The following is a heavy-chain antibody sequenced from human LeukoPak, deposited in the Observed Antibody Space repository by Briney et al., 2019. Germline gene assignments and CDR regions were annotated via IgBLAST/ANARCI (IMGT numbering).Heavy chain of an antibody. J-gene: IGHJ6*02. D-gene: IGHD3-3*01. CDR3: AREHDFWSGSYYGMDV. Sequence: ASVKVSCMASGYTFTSYGISWVRQAPGQGLEWMGWISAYNGNTNYAQKLQGRVTMTTDTSTSTAYMELRSLRSDDTAVYYCAREHDFWSGSYYGMDVWGQGTTVTVSS. CDR2: ISAYNGNT. V-gene: IGHV1-18*01. CDR1: GYTFTSYG.